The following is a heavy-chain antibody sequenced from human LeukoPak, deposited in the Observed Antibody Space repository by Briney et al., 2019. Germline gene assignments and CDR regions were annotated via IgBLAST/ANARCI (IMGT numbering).Heavy chain of an antibody. CDR2: ISSSSSSI. V-gene: IGHV3-21*01. D-gene: IGHD4-23*01. Sequence: PGGSLRLSCAASGFTFGSYAMTWVRQAPGKGLEWVSSISSSSSSIYYADSVKGRFTTSRDNAKDSLYLQMNSLRAEDTAVYYCARELVTSSYWGQGTLVTVSS. CDR1: GFTFGSYA. CDR3: ARELVTSSY. J-gene: IGHJ4*02.